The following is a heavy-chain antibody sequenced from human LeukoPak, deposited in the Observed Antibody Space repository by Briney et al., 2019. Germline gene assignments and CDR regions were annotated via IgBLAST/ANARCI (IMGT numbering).Heavy chain of an antibody. J-gene: IGHJ4*02. D-gene: IGHD2-2*01. CDR2: ISSSSSYI. Sequence: GGSLRLSCAASGFTFSSYSMNWVRQAPGKGLEWVSSISSSSSYIYYADSVKGRFTISRDNAENSLYLQMNSLRAEDTAVYYCAREQRSTGYCSSTSCYQPDSIDYWGQGTLVTVSS. CDR3: AREQRSTGYCSSTSCYQPDSIDY. V-gene: IGHV3-21*01. CDR1: GFTFSSYS.